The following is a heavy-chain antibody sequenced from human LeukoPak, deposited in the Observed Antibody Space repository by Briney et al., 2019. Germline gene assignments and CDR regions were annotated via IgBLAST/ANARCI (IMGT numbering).Heavy chain of an antibody. CDR3: ASLKPDDYLDY. CDR1: GYTFTSYG. V-gene: IGHV1-18*01. Sequence: ASVKVSCKPSGYTFTSYGISGVRQAPGQGLEWMGWIGAYNGNTNYAKKFPGRVNMTTDTSTSTAYMELTSLRSDDTAVYYCASLKPDDYLDYWGQGTLVTVSS. CDR2: IGAYNGNT. J-gene: IGHJ4*02.